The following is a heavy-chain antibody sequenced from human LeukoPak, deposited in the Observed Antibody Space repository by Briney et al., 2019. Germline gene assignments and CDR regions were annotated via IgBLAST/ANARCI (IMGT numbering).Heavy chain of an antibody. CDR3: ARGMGGNPIWDY. Sequence: ASVKVSCKASGYTFTSYDINWARQATGQGLEWMGWMNPNSGNTGYAQKFQGRVTMTRNTSISTAYMELSSLRSEDTAVYYCARGMGGNPIWDYWGQGTLVTVSS. J-gene: IGHJ4*02. V-gene: IGHV1-8*01. D-gene: IGHD4-23*01. CDR1: GYTFTSYD. CDR2: MNPNSGNT.